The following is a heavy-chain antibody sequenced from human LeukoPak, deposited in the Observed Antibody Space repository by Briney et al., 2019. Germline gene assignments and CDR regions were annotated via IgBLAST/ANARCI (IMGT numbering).Heavy chain of an antibody. CDR2: IKSKTDGGTT. CDR3: TTASSWYLYYFDY. CDR1: GFTFSNAW. V-gene: IGHV3-15*01. J-gene: IGHJ4*02. Sequence: KPGGSLRLSCAASGFTFSNAWVSWVRQAPGKGLGWGGRIKSKTDGGTTDYAAPVKGRFTISRDDSKNTLYLQMNSLKTEDTAVYYCTTASSWYLYYFDYWGQGTLVTVSS. D-gene: IGHD6-13*01.